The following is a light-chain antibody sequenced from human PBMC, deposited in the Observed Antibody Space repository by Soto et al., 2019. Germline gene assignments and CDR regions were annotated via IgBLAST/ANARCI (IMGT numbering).Light chain of an antibody. Sequence: AIQMTQSPSSLSASVGDRVTITCRASQGIRNNLGWYQQKPGKAPKLLIYGASSLQSWVPSRFSGSGSGTDFTLTISSLQPEDFATYYCLQDYNYPRTFGQGTKVEIK. CDR3: LQDYNYPRT. V-gene: IGKV1-6*01. CDR2: GAS. CDR1: QGIRNN. J-gene: IGKJ2*01.